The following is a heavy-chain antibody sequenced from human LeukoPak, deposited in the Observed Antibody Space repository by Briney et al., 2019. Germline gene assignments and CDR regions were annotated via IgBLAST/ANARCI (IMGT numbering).Heavy chain of an antibody. CDR1: GFTFSSYG. Sequence: PGRSLRLSCAASGFTFSSYGMHWVRQAPGKGLEWVAVIWYDGSNKYYADSVKGRFTISRDKSKNTLSLQMNSLRAEDTAVYYCASTTVTTSVYYYYYYGMDVWGQGTTVTVSS. CDR3: ASTTVTTSVYYYYYYGMDV. J-gene: IGHJ6*02. D-gene: IGHD4-17*01. CDR2: IWYDGSNK. V-gene: IGHV3-33*01.